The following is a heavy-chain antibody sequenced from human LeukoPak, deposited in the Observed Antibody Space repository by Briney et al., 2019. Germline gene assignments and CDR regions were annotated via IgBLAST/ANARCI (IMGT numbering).Heavy chain of an antibody. J-gene: IGHJ2*01. D-gene: IGHD2-15*01. V-gene: IGHV3-13*01. CDR3: TKEFCGSRAACAGGPYYDF. Sequence: GGSLRLSCAASGFTFSKDDFHWVRQAPGKGLEWVAAIGVTGDTYYADSVKGRFNIHREDADNSLYLQMRRLGAGDTALYYCTKEFCGSRAACAGGPYYDFWGRGGLVTVPS. CDR2: IGVTGDT. CDR1: GFTFSKDD.